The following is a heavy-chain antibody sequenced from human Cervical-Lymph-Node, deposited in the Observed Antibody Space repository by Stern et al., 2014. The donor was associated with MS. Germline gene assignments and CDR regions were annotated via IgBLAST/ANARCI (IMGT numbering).Heavy chain of an antibody. CDR2: ISNDGSKK. V-gene: IGHV3-30*18. D-gene: IGHD6-19*01. CDR1: GFTFSTYG. J-gene: IGHJ4*02. Sequence: QVQLEESGGGVVQPGRSLRLSCAGSGFTFSTYGMHWVRQAPGKGPEWVALISNDGSKKYYVDSVKGRFTISRDNAKNTMYVQMNSLRDEDTAVYYCAKDRGSGWSLDYWGQGTLVTVSS. CDR3: AKDRGSGWSLDY.